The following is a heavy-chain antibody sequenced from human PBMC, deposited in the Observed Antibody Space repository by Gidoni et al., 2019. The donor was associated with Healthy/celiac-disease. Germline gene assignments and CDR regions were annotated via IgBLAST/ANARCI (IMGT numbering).Heavy chain of an antibody. CDR3: ARESVDTAMVDY. Sequence: QLQLQQSGPGLVKPSHTLSLTCTVSPGSISSGGYYWSWIRQHPGKGLEWIGYIYYSGSTYYNPSLKSRVTISVDTSKNQFSLKLSSVTAADTAVYYCARESVDTAMVDYWGQGTLVTVSS. D-gene: IGHD5-18*01. CDR2: IYYSGST. J-gene: IGHJ4*02. CDR1: PGSISSGGYY. V-gene: IGHV4-31*03.